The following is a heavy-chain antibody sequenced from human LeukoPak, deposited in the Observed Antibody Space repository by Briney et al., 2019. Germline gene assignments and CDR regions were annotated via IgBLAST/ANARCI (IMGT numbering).Heavy chain of an antibody. CDR3: ARDRKGYSSGWYGA. J-gene: IGHJ5*02. Sequence: ASVKVSCKASGGTFSSYAISWVRQAPGQGLEWMGRIIPILGIANYAQKFQGRVTITADKSTSTAYMELSSLRSEDTAVYYCARDRKGYSSGWYGAWGQGTLVTVSS. D-gene: IGHD6-19*01. CDR1: GGTFSSYA. V-gene: IGHV1-69*04. CDR2: IIPILGIA.